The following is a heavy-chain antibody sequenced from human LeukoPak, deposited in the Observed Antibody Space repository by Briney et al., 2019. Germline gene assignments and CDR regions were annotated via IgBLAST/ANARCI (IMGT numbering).Heavy chain of an antibody. CDR3: AKSLAVSAIIVAPFGGFDP. Sequence: SETLSLTCTVSGYSISSGYYWGWIRQPPGKGLEWIGSIYHSGSTYYNPSLKSRVTISVDTSENQFSLKLSSVTAADTAVYYCAKSLAVSAIIVAPFGGFDPWGQGTLVTVSS. CDR1: GYSISSGYY. J-gene: IGHJ5*02. D-gene: IGHD5-12*01. V-gene: IGHV4-38-2*02. CDR2: IYHSGST.